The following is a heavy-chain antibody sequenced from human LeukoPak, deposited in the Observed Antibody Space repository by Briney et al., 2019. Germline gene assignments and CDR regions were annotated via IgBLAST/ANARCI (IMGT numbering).Heavy chain of an antibody. Sequence: GGSLRLSCAASGFTLSSYAMSRVRQAPGKGLEWVSSISGSGGSSYYADSVKGRFTISRDNSRNTLYLVMNSLIAEDTAVYYCAKDQTQYCSDVSCYSGGTHLTFDYWGQGTLVTVSS. CDR2: ISGSGGSS. CDR3: AKDQTQYCSDVSCYSGGTHLTFDY. CDR1: GFTLSSYA. V-gene: IGHV3-23*01. J-gene: IGHJ4*02. D-gene: IGHD2-15*01.